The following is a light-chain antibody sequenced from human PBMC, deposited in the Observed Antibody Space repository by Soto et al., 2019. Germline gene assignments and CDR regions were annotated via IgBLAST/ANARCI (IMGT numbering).Light chain of an antibody. CDR1: QTVSSNY. CDR2: GAS. V-gene: IGKV3-20*01. CDR3: QQYGSSPRT. J-gene: IGKJ1*01. Sequence: EIVLTQSPGTLSLSPVERATLSFRASQTVSSNYLAWYQQKPGQAPRLLIYGASSRATGIPVRFSGSGSGTDFTLTISRLEPEDFAVYYCQQYGSSPRTFGQGTKVDIK.